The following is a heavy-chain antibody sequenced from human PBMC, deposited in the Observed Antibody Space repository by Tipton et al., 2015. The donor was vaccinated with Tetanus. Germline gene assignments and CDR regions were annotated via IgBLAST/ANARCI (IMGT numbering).Heavy chain of an antibody. J-gene: IGHJ6*02. V-gene: IGHV3-23*01. CDR2: ISPTGDET. D-gene: IGHD3-9*01. CDR3: AKFLVVITQGYYHTMDV. CDR1: GFTFSNYA. Sequence: GSLRLSCAASGFTFSNYAMAWVRQAPGKGLEWVSAISPTGDETYYADSVKGRFTISRDNSKNTLILQMNSLRAEDTAAYFCAKFLVVITQGYYHTMDVWGQGTTVTVSS.